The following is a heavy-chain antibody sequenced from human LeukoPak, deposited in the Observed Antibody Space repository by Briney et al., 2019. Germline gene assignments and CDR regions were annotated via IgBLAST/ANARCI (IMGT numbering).Heavy chain of an antibody. CDR3: ARGGYCSSTSCYENYYYGIDV. J-gene: IGHJ6*02. CDR2: ISSSVSTI. V-gene: IGHV3-48*03. D-gene: IGHD2-2*01. CDR1: GVTFSSYE. Sequence: GRTLRLSCAASGVTFSSYEMNWVRQAPGQGMEWVSYISSSVSTIYYTDSVTGRLPIFRDNAQNSLYLQMKRLKAEDKGFYYCARGGYCSSTSCYENYYYGIDVGGQGTTVTVSS.